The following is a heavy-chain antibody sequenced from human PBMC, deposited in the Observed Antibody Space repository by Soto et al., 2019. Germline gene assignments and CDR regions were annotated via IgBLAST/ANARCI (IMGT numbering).Heavy chain of an antibody. J-gene: IGHJ5*02. CDR1: GGSFSGYY. CDR2: INHSGST. D-gene: IGHD6-6*01. V-gene: IGHV4-34*01. CDR3: ARGAWQLDNWFDH. Sequence: SETLSLTCAVYGGSFSGYYWSWIRQPPGKGLEWIGEINHSGSTNYNPSLKSRVTISVDTSKNQFSLKLSSVTAADTAVYYCARGAWQLDNWFDHWGQGTLVTVSS.